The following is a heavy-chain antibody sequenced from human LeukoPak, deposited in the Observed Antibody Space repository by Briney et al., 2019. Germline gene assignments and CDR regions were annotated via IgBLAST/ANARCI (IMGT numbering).Heavy chain of an antibody. CDR3: ARGPGHSFKY. D-gene: IGHD1-1*01. J-gene: IGHJ4*02. CDR1: GFSFRDYA. V-gene: IGHV4-34*01. CDR2: ISHTGNT. Sequence: GSLRLSCTTSGFSFRDYALTWVRQAPGKGLEWLGEISHTGNTHYNPSLKSRVTVSVDISADMSTTRVSLNLKSVTAADMAIYYCARGPGHSFKYWGQGTRVTVSS.